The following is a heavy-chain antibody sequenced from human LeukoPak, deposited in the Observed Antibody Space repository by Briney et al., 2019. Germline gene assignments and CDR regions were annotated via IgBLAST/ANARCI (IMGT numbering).Heavy chain of an antibody. J-gene: IGHJ4*02. Sequence: SETLSLTCTVSSGSMRNTYWSWIRQSAGKGLEWIGRIHTSGSTSYNPSLESRVTMSVDTSKNQFSLKLSSVTAADTAVYYCAGTNQYYYDSSGHFDYWGQGTLVTVSS. CDR2: IHTSGST. CDR1: SGSMRNTY. V-gene: IGHV4-4*07. D-gene: IGHD3-22*01. CDR3: AGTNQYYYDSSGHFDY.